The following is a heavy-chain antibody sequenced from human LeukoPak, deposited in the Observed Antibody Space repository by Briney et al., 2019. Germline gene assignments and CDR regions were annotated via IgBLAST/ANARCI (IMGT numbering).Heavy chain of an antibody. CDR2: FSVNGRDT. CDR3: AKPGRTAAGLFDS. D-gene: IGHD6-13*01. V-gene: IGHV3-23*01. Sequence: GGSPRLSCAASGFTFKNYALSWVRQAPGKGLEWVSGFSVNGRDTYYADFVKGRFTTARDIAKNTLYLQMNSLRAEDTATYYCAKPGRTAAGLFDSWGQGTLVTVSS. J-gene: IGHJ4*02. CDR1: GFTFKNYA.